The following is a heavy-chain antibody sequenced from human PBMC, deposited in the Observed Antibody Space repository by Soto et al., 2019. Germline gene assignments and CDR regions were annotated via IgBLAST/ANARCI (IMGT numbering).Heavy chain of an antibody. J-gene: IGHJ4*02. D-gene: IGHD2-15*01. Sequence: QVQLQASCPGLVKPSQTLSITCSVSGDSVISGGYYWNWIRQHPETCLEWIGSIYYSGNTYYNPSLKRRVAISLDASKNQFSLNLRSVTAAYTAVYYCARGHIPGWSTFHYWGRGALVTVSS. V-gene: IGHV4-31*02. CDR2: IYYSGNT. CDR3: ARGHIPGWSTFHY. CDR1: GDSVISGGYY.